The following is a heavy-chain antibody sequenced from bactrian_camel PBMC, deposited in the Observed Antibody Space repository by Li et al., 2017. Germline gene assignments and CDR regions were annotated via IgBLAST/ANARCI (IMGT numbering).Heavy chain of an antibody. Sequence: HVQLVESGGGSVQAGGSRRLSCVTSGYTSSSYCVAWVRQASGKEREGVVAIDRSGRTTYADSVKGRFTVSKDNANDTLWLRLQMDNLKPEDTAMYFCAADGFHATGRPDCDNHKFTYWGQGTQVTVS. V-gene: IGHV3S1*01. J-gene: IGHJ4*01. CDR2: IDRSGRT. CDR3: AADGFHATGRPDCDNHKFTY. D-gene: IGHD5*01. CDR1: GYTSSSYC.